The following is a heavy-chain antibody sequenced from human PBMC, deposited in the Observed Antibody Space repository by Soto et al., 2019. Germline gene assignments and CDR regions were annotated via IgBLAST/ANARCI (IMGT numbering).Heavy chain of an antibody. V-gene: IGHV4-39*01. CDR1: GGSISSSDYY. CDR3: ATSSVSRLLNHWYFDL. Sequence: SETLSLTCTVSGGSISSSDYYWGWIRQTPGKGMEYIGSISCGVNTYYNPSLRSRLTISIDTSKSQFSLMLSSVTAADTAVYYCATSSVSRLLNHWYFDLWGRGTLVTVSS. CDR2: ISCGVNT. D-gene: IGHD2-8*01. J-gene: IGHJ2*01.